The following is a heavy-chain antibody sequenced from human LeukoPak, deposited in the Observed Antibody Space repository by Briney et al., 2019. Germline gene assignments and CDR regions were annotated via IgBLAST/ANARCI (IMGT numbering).Heavy chain of an antibody. CDR2: IYYSGST. CDR1: GGSISSGDYY. J-gene: IGHJ5*02. V-gene: IGHV4-30-4*01. Sequence: SETLSLTCTVSGGSISSGDYYWSWIRQPPGKGLEWIGYIYYSGSTYYNPSLKSRVTISVDTSKNQFSLKLSSVTAADTAVYYCARDSRPYDFWSGYGFDPWGQGTLVTVSS. D-gene: IGHD3-3*01. CDR3: ARDSRPYDFWSGYGFDP.